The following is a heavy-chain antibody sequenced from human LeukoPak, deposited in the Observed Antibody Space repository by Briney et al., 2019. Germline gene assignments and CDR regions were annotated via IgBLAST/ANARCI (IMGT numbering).Heavy chain of an antibody. CDR3: AKIQFNPKELPGDPDHDY. D-gene: IGHD7-27*01. Sequence: PGGSLRLSCAASGFTFSSYAMHWVRQAPGKGLEWVAVISYDGSNKYYADSVKGRFTISRDNSKNTLYLQMNSLRAEDTAVYYCAKIQFNPKELPGDPDHDYWGQGTLVTVSS. V-gene: IGHV3-30-3*02. CDR2: ISYDGSNK. CDR1: GFTFSSYA. J-gene: IGHJ4*02.